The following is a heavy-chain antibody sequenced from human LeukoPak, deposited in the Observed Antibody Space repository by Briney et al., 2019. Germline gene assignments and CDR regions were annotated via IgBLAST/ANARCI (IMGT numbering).Heavy chain of an antibody. CDR2: INHSGST. CDR1: GGSFSGYS. Sequence: KPSETLSLTCAVYGGSFSGYSWSWIRQPPGKGLEWIGEINHSGSTNYNPSLKSRVTISVDTSKNQFSLKLSSVTAADTAVYYCARANRMVYAIRHTWFDPWGQGTLVTVSS. V-gene: IGHV4-34*01. D-gene: IGHD2-8*01. CDR3: ARANRMVYAIRHTWFDP. J-gene: IGHJ5*02.